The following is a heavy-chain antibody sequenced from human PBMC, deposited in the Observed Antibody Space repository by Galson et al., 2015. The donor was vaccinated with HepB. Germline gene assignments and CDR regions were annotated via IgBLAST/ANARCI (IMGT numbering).Heavy chain of an antibody. J-gene: IGHJ3*02. CDR3: ARRAPDYDFWSGYYDWYAFDI. V-gene: IGHV4-39*01. Sequence: SETLSLTCTVSGGSISSSSYYWGWIRQPPGKGLEWIGSIYYSGSTYYNPSLKSRVTISVDTSKNQFSLKLSSVTAADTAVYYCARRAPDYDFWSGYYDWYAFDIWGQGTMVTVSS. D-gene: IGHD3-3*01. CDR2: IYYSGST. CDR1: GGSISSSSYY.